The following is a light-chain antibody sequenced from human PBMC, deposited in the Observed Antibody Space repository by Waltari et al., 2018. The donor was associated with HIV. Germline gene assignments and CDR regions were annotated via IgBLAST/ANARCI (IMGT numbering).Light chain of an antibody. Sequence: AIQLTQSPSSLSASVGGSVTLTCRASLGIAHALAWYQQKPGKPTKVLIFDASNLEGGVSSRFSGSGSGTEFTLTINSLQPEDFATYFCQQFNSYPNTFGGGTKVEIK. CDR1: LGIAHA. J-gene: IGKJ4*01. CDR2: DAS. V-gene: IGKV1-13*02. CDR3: QQFNSYPNT.